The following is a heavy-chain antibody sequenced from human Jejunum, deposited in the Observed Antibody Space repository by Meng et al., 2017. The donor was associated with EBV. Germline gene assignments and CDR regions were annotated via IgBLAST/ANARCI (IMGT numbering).Heavy chain of an antibody. CDR2: ISAGSSYK. CDR3: ARGKGSSGWEQFDY. CDR1: GFTFSSYS. J-gene: IGHJ4*02. Sequence: EVQLVESGGGLVKPGGSLRLSWAVSGFTFSSYSINWVRQAPGKGLEWVSSISAGSSYKYYADSVKGRFTISRDNAENSLYLQMNSLRAEDTAVYYCARGKGSSGWEQFDYWGQGTLVTVSS. V-gene: IGHV3-21*01. D-gene: IGHD6-19*01.